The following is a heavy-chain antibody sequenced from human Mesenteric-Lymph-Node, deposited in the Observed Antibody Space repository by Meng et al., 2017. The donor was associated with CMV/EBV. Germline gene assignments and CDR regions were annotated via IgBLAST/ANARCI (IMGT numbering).Heavy chain of an antibody. V-gene: IGHV3-15*07. D-gene: IGHD1-26*01. CDR2: VKSASAGGAA. J-gene: IGHJ4*02. CDR3: TTGWDQYFDF. Sequence: EVQLVESGGGLVKPGGSLRLACVASDFTLNGAWMNWVRQAPGKGLEWVGRVKSASAGGAADAAAPVKGRFTVSRDDSRKTVHLQMDNLKIEDTAVYYCTTGWDQYFDFWGQGALVPSPQ. CDR1: DFTLNGAW.